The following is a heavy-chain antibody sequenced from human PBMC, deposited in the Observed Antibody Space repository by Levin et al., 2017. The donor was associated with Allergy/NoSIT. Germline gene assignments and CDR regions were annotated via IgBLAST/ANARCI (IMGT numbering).Heavy chain of an antibody. D-gene: IGHD1-26*01. Sequence: SETLSLTCTVSGGSISSYYWSWIRQPPGKGLEWIGYIYYSGSTNYNPSLKSRVTISVDTSKNQFSLKLSSVTAADTAVYYCARCLVGAPGPFDYWGQGTLVTVSS. CDR1: GGSISSYY. CDR3: ARCLVGAPGPFDY. CDR2: IYYSGST. J-gene: IGHJ4*02. V-gene: IGHV4-59*08.